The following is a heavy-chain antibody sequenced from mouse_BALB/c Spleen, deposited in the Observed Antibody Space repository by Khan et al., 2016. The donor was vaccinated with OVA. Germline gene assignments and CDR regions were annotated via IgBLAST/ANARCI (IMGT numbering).Heavy chain of an antibody. D-gene: IGHD2-3*01. J-gene: IGHJ4*01. CDR1: GFSLTNYG. CDR3: FNPRDGYPYGMDY. Sequence: QVQLQQSGPGLVAPSQSLSITCTVSGFSLTNYGVNWVRQPPGKGLEWLGVIWGDGNTNYHSALKSRLSISKDNSKSHVFLKLNSLQTDDTATYSWFNPRDGYPYGMDYWGQGTSVTVSS. V-gene: IGHV2-3*01. CDR2: IWGDGNT.